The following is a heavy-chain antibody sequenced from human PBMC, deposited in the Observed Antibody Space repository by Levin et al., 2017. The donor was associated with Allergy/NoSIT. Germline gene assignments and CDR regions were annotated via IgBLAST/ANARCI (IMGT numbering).Heavy chain of an antibody. CDR3: AHSRGYSGYPPPDHMGAFDI. CDR2: IYWDDDK. J-gene: IGHJ3*02. D-gene: IGHD5-12*01. Sequence: ESGPTLVKPTQTLTLTCTFSRFSLSTYGEGVGWIRQPPGKALEWLALIYWDDDKVYRPSLKSRLTITKDTSKNQVVLTMTNMDPVDTATYYCAHSRGYSGYPPPDHMGAFDIWGQGTVVTVSS. CDR1: RFSLSTYGEG. V-gene: IGHV2-5*02.